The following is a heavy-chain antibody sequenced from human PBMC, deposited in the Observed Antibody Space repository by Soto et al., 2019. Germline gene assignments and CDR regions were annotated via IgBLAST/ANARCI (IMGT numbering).Heavy chain of an antibody. CDR2: ISGSGGST. Sequence: PGGSLRLSCAASGFTFSSYAMSWVRQAPGKGLEWVSAISGSGGSTYYADSVKGRFTISRDNSKNTLYLQMNSLRAEDTAVYYCEFSSSWFGEYYYYYGMDVWGKGTTVTVSS. J-gene: IGHJ6*04. V-gene: IGHV3-23*01. CDR1: GFTFSSYA. CDR3: EFSSSWFGEYYYYYGMDV. D-gene: IGHD6-13*01.